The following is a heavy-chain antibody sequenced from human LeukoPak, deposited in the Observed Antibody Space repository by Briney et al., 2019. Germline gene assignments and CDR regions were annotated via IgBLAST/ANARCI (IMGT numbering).Heavy chain of an antibody. CDR1: GGSVRSYW. CDR3: ARQGYTVSYYFLDY. D-gene: IGHD1-26*01. Sequence: SETLSLTCDVSGGSVRSYWWGWVRQPAGKGLEWLGRIYSTGSTKFNPSLKSRLTLSIDTSTNQFSLTLTSVTAADTAVYFCARQGYTVSYYFLDYWSQGTLVTVSS. J-gene: IGHJ4*02. V-gene: IGHV4-4*07. CDR2: IYSTGST.